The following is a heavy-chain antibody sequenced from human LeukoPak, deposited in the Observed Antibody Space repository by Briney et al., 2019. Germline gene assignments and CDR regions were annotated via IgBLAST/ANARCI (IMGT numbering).Heavy chain of an antibody. J-gene: IGHJ1*01. CDR3: ARDEVYCSSTSCYDYFQH. D-gene: IGHD2-2*01. V-gene: IGHV1-2*02. Sequence: ASVKVSCKASGYTFTGYYMHWVRQAPGQGLEWMGWINPNSGGTNYAQKFQGRVTMTRDTSISTAYMELSRLRSDDTAVYYCARDEVYCSSTSCYDYFQHWGQDTLVTVSS. CDR2: INPNSGGT. CDR1: GYTFTGYY.